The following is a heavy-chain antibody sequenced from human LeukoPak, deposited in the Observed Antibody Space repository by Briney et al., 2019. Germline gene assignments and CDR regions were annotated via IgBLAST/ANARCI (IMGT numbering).Heavy chain of an antibody. Sequence: GGSLRLSCAASGFTLSDYYMSWIRQAPGKGLEWVSYISSSSSYTNYADSVKGRFTISRDNAKNSLYLQMNSLRAEDTAVYYCVRDTFSPGAFDIWGQGTMVTVSS. D-gene: IGHD3-16*01. J-gene: IGHJ3*02. CDR2: ISSSSSYT. CDR1: GFTLSDYY. CDR3: VRDTFSPGAFDI. V-gene: IGHV3-11*06.